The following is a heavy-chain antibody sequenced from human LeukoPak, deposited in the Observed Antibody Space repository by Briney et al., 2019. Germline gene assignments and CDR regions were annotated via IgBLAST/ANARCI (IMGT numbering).Heavy chain of an antibody. J-gene: IGHJ6*04. CDR3: ARSLAVAGWTDV. CDR2: IYYSGST. CDR1: GGSISSSSYC. Sequence: PSETLSLTCTVSGGSISSSSYCWGWIRRPPGKGLEWIGSIYYSGSTYYNPSLKSRVTISVDTSKNQFSLKLSSVTAADTAVYYCARSLAVAGWTDVWGKGTTVTISS. V-gene: IGHV4-39*07. D-gene: IGHD6-19*01.